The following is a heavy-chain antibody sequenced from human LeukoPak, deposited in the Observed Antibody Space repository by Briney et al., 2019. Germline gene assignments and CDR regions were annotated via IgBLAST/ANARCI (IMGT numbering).Heavy chain of an antibody. CDR3: ARGNSPLGELFY. CDR1: GGSFSGYY. Sequence: SETLSLTCAVYGGSFSGYYWSWIRQPPGKGLEWIGEINHSGSTNYNPSLKSRVTISVDTSKNQFSLKLSSVTAADTAVYYCARGNSPLGELFYWGQGTLVTVSS. J-gene: IGHJ4*02. V-gene: IGHV4-34*01. D-gene: IGHD3-16*01. CDR2: INHSGST.